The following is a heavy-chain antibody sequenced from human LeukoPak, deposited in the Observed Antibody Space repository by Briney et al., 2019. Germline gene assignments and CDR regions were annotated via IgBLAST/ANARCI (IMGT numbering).Heavy chain of an antibody. CDR2: ISSSGSTI. CDR1: GFTFSSYE. D-gene: IGHD1-26*01. J-gene: IGHJ4*02. CDR3: ASHSVGATNIFSL. V-gene: IGHV3-48*03. Sequence: GGSLRLSCAASGFTFSSYEMNWVRQAPGKGLEWVSYISSSGSTIYYAVSVKGRFTISRDNAKNSLYLQMNSLRAEDTAVYYCASHSVGATNIFSLWGQGTLVTVSS.